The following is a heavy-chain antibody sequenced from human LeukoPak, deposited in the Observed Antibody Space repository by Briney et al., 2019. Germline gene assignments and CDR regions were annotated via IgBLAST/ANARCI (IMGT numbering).Heavy chain of an antibody. CDR1: GFTVSSNY. Sequence: GGSLRLSCAASGFTVSSNYMSWVRQAPGKGLEWVSVIYSGGSTYYADSVKGRFTISRENAKNSLYLQMNSLRAEDTAVYYCARACSSTSCYFPYYYGMDVWGQGTTVTVSS. CDR2: IYSGGST. D-gene: IGHD2-2*01. CDR3: ARACSSTSCYFPYYYGMDV. V-gene: IGHV3-53*01. J-gene: IGHJ6*02.